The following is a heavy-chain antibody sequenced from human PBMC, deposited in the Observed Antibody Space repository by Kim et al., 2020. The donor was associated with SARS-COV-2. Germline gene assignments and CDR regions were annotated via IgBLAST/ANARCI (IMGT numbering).Heavy chain of an antibody. D-gene: IGHD6-13*01. J-gene: IGHJ4*02. CDR2: IYYSGST. V-gene: IGHV4-59*08. CDR3: ARHSWYYFEY. CDR1: GGSISSYY. Sequence: SETLSLTCTVSGGSISSYYWRWIRQPPGKGLEWIGYIYYSGSTNYNPSLKSRVTISVDTSKNQFSLKLSSVTAADTAVYYCARHSWYYFEYWGQGTLVTVSS.